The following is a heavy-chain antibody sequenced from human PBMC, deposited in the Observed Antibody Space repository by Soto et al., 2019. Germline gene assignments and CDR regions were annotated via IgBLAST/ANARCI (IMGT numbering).Heavy chain of an antibody. CDR3: ARVKEYFDLSFSFDF. Sequence: QVQLVQSGAEVKKPGSSVKVSCKASGGTFSSYAISWVRQAPGQGLEWMGGIIPIFGTANYAQKFQGRVTIAADESTSIAYMELSSLRSEDTAVYYCARVKEYFDLSFSFDFWGQGTLVTFSS. CDR2: IIPIFGTA. CDR1: GGTFSSYA. J-gene: IGHJ4*02. D-gene: IGHD3-9*01. V-gene: IGHV1-69*01.